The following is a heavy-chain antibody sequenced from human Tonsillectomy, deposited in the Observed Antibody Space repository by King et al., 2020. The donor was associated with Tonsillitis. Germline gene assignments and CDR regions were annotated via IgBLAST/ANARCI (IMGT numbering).Heavy chain of an antibody. CDR3: ARVEAVVLVVTASYYWFDP. Sequence: VQLVESGAEVKKPGSSVKVSCKASGGTFSSYAINWVRQAPGQGLEWMGGIIPIFGTANYAQKFQGRVTITADESTSTAYMELSSLRSEDTAVYYCARVEAVVLVVTASYYWFDPWGQGTLVTVSS. V-gene: IGHV1-69*01. CDR2: IIPIFGTA. D-gene: IGHD2-15*01. J-gene: IGHJ5*02. CDR1: GGTFSSYA.